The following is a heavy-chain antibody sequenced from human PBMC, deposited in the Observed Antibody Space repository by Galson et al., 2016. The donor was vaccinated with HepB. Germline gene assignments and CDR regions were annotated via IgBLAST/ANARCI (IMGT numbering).Heavy chain of an antibody. V-gene: IGHV3-7*04. Sequence: SLRLSCAASGFTFNNYWMSWVRQAPGKGLEWVANIKRDGTEKYYLDSVEGRFTVSRDNAKNSLSLQMDSLRAEDTAVYYCARGSYCGSGSYGIYFDYWGQGTLVTVSS. CDR3: ARGSYCGSGSYGIYFDY. D-gene: IGHD3-10*01. CDR1: GFTFNNYW. J-gene: IGHJ4*02. CDR2: IKRDGTEK.